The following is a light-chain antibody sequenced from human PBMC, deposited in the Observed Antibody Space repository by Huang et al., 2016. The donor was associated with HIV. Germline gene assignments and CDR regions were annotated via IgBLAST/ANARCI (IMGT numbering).Light chain of an antibody. CDR1: QSVSSN. V-gene: IGKV3-15*01. J-gene: IGKJ2*01. CDR3: QQYNNWPQT. Sequence: EIVMTQSPATLSVSPGERATLSCRASQSVSSNLAWYQQKPGQAPGLLIYGASARATGIPARFSGGGSGTEFTLTVSSLQSEDFAVYYCQQYNNWPQTFGQGTKLEIK. CDR2: GAS.